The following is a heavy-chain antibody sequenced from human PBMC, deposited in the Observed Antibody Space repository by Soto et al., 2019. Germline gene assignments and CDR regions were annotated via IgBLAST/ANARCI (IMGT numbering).Heavy chain of an antibody. CDR2: IYHSGST. J-gene: IGHJ4*02. CDR3: ARGGYSSGYYFDY. V-gene: IGHV4-30-2*01. D-gene: IGHD5-18*01. CDR1: GGSISSGGYS. Sequence: QLQLQESGSGLVKPSQTLSLTCAFSGGSISSGGYSWSWIRQPPGKGLEWIGYIYHSGSTYYNPSLKSRVTISVDRYKNQFSLKLSSVTAADTAVYYCARGGYSSGYYFDYWGQGTLVTVSS.